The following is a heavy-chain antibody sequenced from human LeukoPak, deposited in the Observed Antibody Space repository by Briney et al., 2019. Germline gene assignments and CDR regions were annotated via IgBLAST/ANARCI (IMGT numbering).Heavy chain of an antibody. Sequence: SETLSLTCTVSGGSISSSSYYWGWIRQPPGKGLEWIGSIYYSGSTYYNPSLKSRVTISVDTSKNQFSLKLSSVTAADTAVYYCARGRITMIVVVMTDAFDIWGQGTMVTVSS. D-gene: IGHD3-22*01. CDR2: IYYSGST. V-gene: IGHV4-39*07. CDR1: GGSISSSSYY. CDR3: ARGRITMIVVVMTDAFDI. J-gene: IGHJ3*02.